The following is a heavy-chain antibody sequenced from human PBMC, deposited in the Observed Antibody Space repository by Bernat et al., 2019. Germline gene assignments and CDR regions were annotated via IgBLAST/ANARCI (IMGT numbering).Heavy chain of an antibody. CDR1: GYTFTSYA. CDR3: ARMTVTTFYFDY. J-gene: IGHJ4*02. Sequence: QVQLVQSGAEVKKPGASVKVSCKASGYTFTSYAMHWVRQAPGQGLEWMGWINAGNGNTKYSQKFQGRVTITRDTSASTAYMELSSLRSEDTAVYYCARMTVTTFYFDYWGQGTLVTVSS. D-gene: IGHD4-11*01. V-gene: IGHV1-3*01. CDR2: INAGNGNT.